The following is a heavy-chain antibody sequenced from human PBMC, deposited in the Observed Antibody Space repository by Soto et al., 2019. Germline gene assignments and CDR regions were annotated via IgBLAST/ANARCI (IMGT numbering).Heavy chain of an antibody. CDR1: GGSISTYY. CDR2: IHNSGST. V-gene: IGHV4-59*01. J-gene: IGHJ4*02. Sequence: ASETLSLTCSVSGGSISTYYWSWIRQTPGKGLEWIGYIHNSGSTYYSPSLKSRVTISVDTSKNQFSLNLSSVTAADTAVYYCARQSLEGGYFNRYDYWGQGTPVTVSS. CDR3: ARQSLEGGYFNRYDY. D-gene: IGHD3-22*01.